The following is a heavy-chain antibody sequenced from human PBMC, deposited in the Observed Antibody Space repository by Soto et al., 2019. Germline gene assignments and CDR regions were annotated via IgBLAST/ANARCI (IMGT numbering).Heavy chain of an antibody. CDR3: ARRYYYDSSGYYVSAFDI. CDR1: GGSISSYY. J-gene: IGHJ3*02. D-gene: IGHD3-22*01. Sequence: PSETLSLTCTVSGGSISSYYWSWIRQPPGKGLGWLGYIYYSGSTKYNPYLKSRVTISVEKSKNQFSLKQNYMTASDTVVYYCARRYYYDSSGYYVSAFDIWGQGTMVT. V-gene: IGHV4-59*08. CDR2: IYYSGST.